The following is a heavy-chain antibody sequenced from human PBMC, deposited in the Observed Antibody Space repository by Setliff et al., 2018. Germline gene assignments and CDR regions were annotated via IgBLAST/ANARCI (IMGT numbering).Heavy chain of an antibody. CDR3: ARLSWNGLRYYGLDV. V-gene: IGHV4-39*07. D-gene: IGHD3-3*01. CDR1: GGSISSGSYY. Sequence: SETLSLTCSVSGGSISSGSYYWGWIRQSPGKGLEWIGSMYYSGSTYYNPSLKGRVTLSVGTTKNQFSLKLRSVTAADTAVYYCARLSWNGLRYYGLDVWGQGTTVTVSS. J-gene: IGHJ6*02. CDR2: MYYSGST.